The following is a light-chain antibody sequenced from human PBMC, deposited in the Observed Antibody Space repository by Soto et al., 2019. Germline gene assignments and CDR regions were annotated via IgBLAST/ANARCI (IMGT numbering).Light chain of an antibody. CDR1: QTVSSNY. Sequence: EVVLTQSPGPLSLSPGERATLSCRASQTVSSNYLAWYQQKSGQAPRLLIYGASSRATGIPDRFSGSGSGTDFTLNISRLEPEDFAVYYCQQYSSSRTFGQGTKVDIK. J-gene: IGKJ1*01. CDR2: GAS. V-gene: IGKV3-20*01. CDR3: QQYSSSRT.